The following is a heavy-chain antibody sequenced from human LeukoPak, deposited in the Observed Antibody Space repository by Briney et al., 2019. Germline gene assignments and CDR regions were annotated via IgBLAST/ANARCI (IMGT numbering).Heavy chain of an antibody. D-gene: IGHD2-15*01. Sequence: ASVKVSCKSSGYTFIGYYLHWVRQAPGQGLEWMGWINPHNGDTNYAQKFQGRVTMTRDTSITTAYMELSRLKSDDTAVYYCATVRDIVVGGGPYYFDYWGQGTLVTVSS. CDR3: ATVRDIVVGGGPYYFDY. CDR2: INPHNGDT. J-gene: IGHJ4*02. V-gene: IGHV1-2*02. CDR1: GYTFIGYY.